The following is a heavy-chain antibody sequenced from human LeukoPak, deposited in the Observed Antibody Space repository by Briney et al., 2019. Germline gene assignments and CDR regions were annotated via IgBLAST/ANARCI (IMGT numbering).Heavy chain of an antibody. J-gene: IGHJ5*02. CDR1: GFTFSSYG. CDR2: IWYDGSNK. Sequence: GGSLRLSCAASGFTFSSYGMHWVRQAPGKGLEWVAVIWYDGSNKYYADSVKGRFTISRDNSKNTLYLQMNSLRAEDTAVYYSASNMNGFDPWGQGTLVTVSS. D-gene: IGHD2/OR15-2a*01. V-gene: IGHV3-33*01. CDR3: ASNMNGFDP.